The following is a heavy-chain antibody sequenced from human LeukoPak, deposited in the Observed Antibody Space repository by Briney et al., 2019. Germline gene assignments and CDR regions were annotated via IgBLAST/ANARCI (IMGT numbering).Heavy chain of an antibody. CDR2: INAGNGNI. D-gene: IGHD3-10*01. CDR1: GYTFTSYA. CDR3: ARGITMVRGVLDY. J-gene: IGHJ4*02. V-gene: IGHV1-3*03. Sequence: ASVKVSCKASGYTFTSYAMHWVRQAPGQRLEWMGWINAGNGNIKYSQEFQGRVTITRDTSASTAYMELSSLRSEDMAVYYCARGITMVRGVLDYWGQGTLVTVSS.